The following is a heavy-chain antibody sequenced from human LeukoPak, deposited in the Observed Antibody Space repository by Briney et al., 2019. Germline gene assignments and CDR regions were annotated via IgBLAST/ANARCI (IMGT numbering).Heavy chain of an antibody. V-gene: IGHV4-34*01. CDR2: VTDSGYT. CDR1: GGSLSSYW. Sequence: SETLSLTCAVYGGSLSSYWWSWVRQPPGAGLEWIGEVTDSGYTNYKSSLKSRVSISVDTSKRQFSLRLTSVTAADTAIYYCASITANGGSDDAFDVWGQGTMISVSS. D-gene: IGHD2-8*01. CDR3: ASITANGGSDDAFDV. J-gene: IGHJ3*01.